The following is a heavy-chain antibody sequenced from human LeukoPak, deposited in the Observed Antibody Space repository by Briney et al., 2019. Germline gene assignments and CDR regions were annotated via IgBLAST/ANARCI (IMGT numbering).Heavy chain of an antibody. Sequence: GGSLRLSCAASGFTFNNYAMSWVRQAPGKGLEWVSGISGSSGSTYYADSVKGRFTISRDNSKNTLYLQMNSLRAEDTAVYYCAKVEATYGSGSYYPWVYWGQGTLVTVSS. CDR2: ISGSSGST. D-gene: IGHD3-10*01. V-gene: IGHV3-23*01. J-gene: IGHJ4*02. CDR3: AKVEATYGSGSYYPWVY. CDR1: GFTFNNYA.